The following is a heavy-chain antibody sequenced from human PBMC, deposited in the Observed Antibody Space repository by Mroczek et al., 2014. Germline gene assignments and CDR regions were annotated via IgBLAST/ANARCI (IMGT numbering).Heavy chain of an antibody. CDR3: AKDSPYCSSTSCYTGPDDAFDI. V-gene: IGHV3-30*18. CDR2: ISYDGSNK. Sequence: ESGGGVVQPGRSLRLSCAASGFTFSSYGMHWVRQAPGKGLEWVAVISYDGSNKYYADSVKGRFTISRDNSKNTLYLQMNSLRAEDTAVYYCAKDSPYCSSTSCYTGPDDAFDIWGQGTMVT. D-gene: IGHD2-2*02. CDR1: GFTFSSYG. J-gene: IGHJ3*02.